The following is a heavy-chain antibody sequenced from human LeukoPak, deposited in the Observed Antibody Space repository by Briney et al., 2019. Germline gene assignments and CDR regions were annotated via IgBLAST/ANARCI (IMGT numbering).Heavy chain of an antibody. J-gene: IGHJ4*02. Sequence: ASVKVSCKASGYTFTGYYMHWVRQAPGQGLEWMGWINPNSGGTNYAQKFQGRVTITADKSTSTAYMELSSLRSEDTAVYYCARLGRVCSTSCYAFDYWGQGTLVTVSS. CDR1: GYTFTGYY. D-gene: IGHD2-2*01. V-gene: IGHV1-2*02. CDR3: ARLGRVCSTSCYAFDY. CDR2: INPNSGGT.